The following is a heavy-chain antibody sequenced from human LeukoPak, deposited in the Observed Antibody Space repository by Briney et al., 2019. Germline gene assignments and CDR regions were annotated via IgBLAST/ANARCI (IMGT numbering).Heavy chain of an antibody. CDR2: IYYSGST. CDR1: GGSMSSGGYY. J-gene: IGHJ6*02. V-gene: IGHV4-31*03. D-gene: IGHD3-10*01. Sequence: SETLSLTCTVSGGSMSSGGYYWSWIRQHPGKGLEWIGHIYYSGSTYYNPSLKSRVTISVDTSKNQFSLNLSSATAADTAVYYCARDIVGGSGSGSMDVWGQGTTVTVSS. CDR3: ARDIVGGSGSGSMDV.